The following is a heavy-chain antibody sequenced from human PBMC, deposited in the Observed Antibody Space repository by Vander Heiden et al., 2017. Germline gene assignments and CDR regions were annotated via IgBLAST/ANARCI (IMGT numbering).Heavy chain of an antibody. CDR1: GFTFSSHG. CDR2: IWYDGSNK. CDR3: AREKTSRPGSHLGMDV. D-gene: IGHD6-6*01. Sequence: QVQLVESGGGVVQPGRSLRLSCAASGFTFSSHGMHWVRQAPGKGLEWVAVIWYDGSNKYYADSVKGRFTISRDNSKNTLYLQMNSLRAEDTAVYYCAREKTSRPGSHLGMDVWGQGTTVTVSS. V-gene: IGHV3-33*01. J-gene: IGHJ6*02.